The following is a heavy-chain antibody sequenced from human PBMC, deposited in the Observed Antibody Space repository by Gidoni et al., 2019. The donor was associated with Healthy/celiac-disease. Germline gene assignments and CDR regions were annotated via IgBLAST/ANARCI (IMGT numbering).Heavy chain of an antibody. D-gene: IGHD3-22*01. V-gene: IGHV3-21*01. CDR2: ISSSSSYI. J-gene: IGHJ4*02. Sequence: EVQLVESGGGLVKPGGSLRLSCAASGCTFSSSSMNWVRQAPGKGLEWVSSISSSSSYIYYADSVKGRFTISRDNAKNSLYLQMNSLRAEDTAVYYCQRGGYYYDSSGYPPSDYWGQGTLVTVSS. CDR1: GCTFSSSS. CDR3: QRGGYYYDSSGYPPSDY.